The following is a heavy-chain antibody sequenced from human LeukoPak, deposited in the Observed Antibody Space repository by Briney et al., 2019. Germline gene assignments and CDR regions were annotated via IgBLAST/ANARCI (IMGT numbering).Heavy chain of an antibody. CDR1: GFTFSSYA. D-gene: IGHD4-11*01. J-gene: IGHJ4*02. CDR2: ISGSGGST. Sequence: PGGSLRLSCAASGFTFSSYAMSWVRQAPGKGLEWVSAISGSGGSTYYADSVKGRFTISRDNSKNTLYLQMKSLRAEDTAVYYCARDRRGDYRPAYFDYWGQGTLVTVSS. V-gene: IGHV3-23*01. CDR3: ARDRRGDYRPAYFDY.